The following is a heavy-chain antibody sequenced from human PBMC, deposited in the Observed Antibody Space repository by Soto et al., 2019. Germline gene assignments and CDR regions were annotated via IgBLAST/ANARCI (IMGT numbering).Heavy chain of an antibody. CDR1: GGSISSSSYY. V-gene: IGHV4-39*01. CDR3: ARHVRELLIYYYGMDV. J-gene: IGHJ6*02. Sequence: PSETLSLTCTVSGGSISSSSYYWGWIRQPPGKGMEWIGSIYYSGSTYYNPSLKSRVTISVDTSKNQFSMKPSSVTAADTAVYYCARHVRELLIYYYGMDVWGQGTTVTVSS. CDR2: IYYSGST. D-gene: IGHD1-26*01.